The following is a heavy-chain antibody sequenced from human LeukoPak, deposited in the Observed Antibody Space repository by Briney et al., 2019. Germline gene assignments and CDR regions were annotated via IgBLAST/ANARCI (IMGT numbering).Heavy chain of an antibody. Sequence: AGGSLRLSCAASGFTFSTHAMSWVRQAPGKGLEWVSSISGGGVTTQYADSVRGRFTISRDNSKNTLYLQMNSLRGEDTAVYYCAKSERRVLYYCMDVWANGTTVTVSS. V-gene: IGHV3-23*01. J-gene: IGHJ6*03. CDR2: ISGGGVTT. CDR3: AKSERRVLYYCMDV. CDR1: GFTFSTHA.